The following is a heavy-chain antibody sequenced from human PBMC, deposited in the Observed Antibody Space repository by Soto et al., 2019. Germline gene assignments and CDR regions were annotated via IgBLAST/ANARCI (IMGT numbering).Heavy chain of an antibody. D-gene: IGHD2-2*02. CDR1: GFTFSSYG. V-gene: IGHV3-21*01. Sequence: EVQLVESGGGLVKPGGSLRLSCAASGFTFSSYGMNWVRQAPGKGLEWVSSISSSSSYIYYADSVKGRFTISRDNAKNSRYLQMNSLRAEDTAVYYCARTGYCSSTICYRDAFDIWGQGTMVTVSS. CDR3: ARTGYCSSTICYRDAFDI. J-gene: IGHJ3*02. CDR2: ISSSSSYI.